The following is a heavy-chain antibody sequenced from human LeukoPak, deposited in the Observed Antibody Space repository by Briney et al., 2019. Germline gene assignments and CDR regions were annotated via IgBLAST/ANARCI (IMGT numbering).Heavy chain of an antibody. CDR1: GFTFSSYE. V-gene: IGHV3-48*03. D-gene: IGHD5-18*01. CDR2: ISSSGSTI. Sequence: PWGSLRLSWAASGFTFSSYEMNWVRQAPGKGLEWVSYISSSGSTIYYADSGKGRFPISRDNAKNSLYLQMNSLRAEDTAVYYCARDTYMVTWFDYWGQGTLVTVSS. CDR3: ARDTYMVTWFDY. J-gene: IGHJ4*02.